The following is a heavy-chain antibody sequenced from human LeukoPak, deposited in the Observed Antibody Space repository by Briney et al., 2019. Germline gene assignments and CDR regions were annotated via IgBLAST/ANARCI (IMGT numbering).Heavy chain of an antibody. J-gene: IGHJ4*02. V-gene: IGHV4-39*07. Sequence: SETLSLTCTVSGGSISSSSYYWGWIRQPPGKGLEWIGSIYYGGSTYYNPSLKSRVTISVDTSKNQFSLKLSSVTAADTAVYYCARDLRRYGGNSKNDYWGQGTLVTVSS. D-gene: IGHD4-23*01. CDR2: IYYGGST. CDR3: ARDLRRYGGNSKNDY. CDR1: GGSISSSSYY.